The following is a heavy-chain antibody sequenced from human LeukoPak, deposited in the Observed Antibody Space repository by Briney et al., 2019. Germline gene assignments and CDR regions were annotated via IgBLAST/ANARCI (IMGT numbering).Heavy chain of an antibody. D-gene: IGHD3-10*01. CDR3: ALGAYYGSGSYYTPPLDY. CDR1: GGTFSSYA. V-gene: IGHV1-69*04. J-gene: IGHJ4*02. Sequence: ASVKVSCKASGGTFSSYAISWVRQAPGQGLEWMGRIIPILGIANYAQKFQGRVTITADESTSTAYMELSSLRSEDTAVYYCALGAYYGSGSYYTPPLDYWGQGTLVTVSS. CDR2: IIPILGIA.